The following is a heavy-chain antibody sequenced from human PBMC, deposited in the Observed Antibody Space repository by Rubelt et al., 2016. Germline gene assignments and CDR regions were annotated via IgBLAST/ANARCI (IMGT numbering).Heavy chain of an antibody. V-gene: IGHV4-39*01. CDR1: GGSISSSSYY. D-gene: IGHD6-13*01. J-gene: IGHJ4*02. CDR3: ARLSRSISRAAADY. Sequence: GPGLVKPSETLSLTCTVSGGSISSSSYYWGWIRQPPGKGLEWIGSIYYSGSTYYNPSLKSRVTISVDTSKNQFSLKLSPVTAADTAVYYCARLSRSISRAAADYWGQGTLVTVSS. CDR2: IYYSGST.